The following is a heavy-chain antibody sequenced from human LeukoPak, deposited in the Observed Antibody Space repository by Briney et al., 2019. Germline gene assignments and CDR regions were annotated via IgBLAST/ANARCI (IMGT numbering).Heavy chain of an antibody. CDR1: GISVTDSY. CDR3: ARERVGTTRDTFDI. V-gene: IGHV3-53*05. D-gene: IGHD4-17*01. J-gene: IGHJ3*02. Sequence: GSLKLSCSASGISVTDSYMSWNRQAPGKGLEWVSVLYSGGSSRYYTESVKGRFTITGDNTENTLYLQMNNVRPEDTAVYFCARERVGTTRDTFDIWGQGTTVIVSS. CDR2: LYSGGSSR.